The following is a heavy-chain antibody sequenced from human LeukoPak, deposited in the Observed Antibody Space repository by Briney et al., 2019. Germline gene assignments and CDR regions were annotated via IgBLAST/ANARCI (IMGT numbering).Heavy chain of an antibody. D-gene: IGHD3-3*01. CDR3: ARETQAVESPTDY. V-gene: IGHV3-7*01. CDR2: IKQDGSEK. J-gene: IGHJ4*02. Sequence: GGSLRLSCAASGFTFSSYWMSWVRQAPGKGLEWVANIKQDGSEKYYVDSVKGRFTISRDNAKNSLYLQMNSLRAEDTAVYYCARETQAVESPTDYWGQGTLVTVSS. CDR1: GFTFSSYW.